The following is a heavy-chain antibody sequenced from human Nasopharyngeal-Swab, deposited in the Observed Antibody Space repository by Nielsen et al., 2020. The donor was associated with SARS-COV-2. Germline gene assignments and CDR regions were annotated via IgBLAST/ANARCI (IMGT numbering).Heavy chain of an antibody. CDR3: ARSIGKDGFDY. V-gene: IGHV3-53*01. Sequence: LSLTCAASGFTVSSNYMSWVRQAPGKGLEWVSVIYSGGSTYYADSVKGRFTISRDNAKNSLYLQMNSLRAEDTAVYYCARSIGKDGFDYWGQGTLVTVSS. J-gene: IGHJ4*02. CDR2: IYSGGST. CDR1: GFTVSSNY. D-gene: IGHD1-1*01.